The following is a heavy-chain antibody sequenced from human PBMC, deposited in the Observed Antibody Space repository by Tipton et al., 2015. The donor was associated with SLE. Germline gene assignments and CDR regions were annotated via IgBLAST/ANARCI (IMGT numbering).Heavy chain of an antibody. D-gene: IGHD1-26*01. CDR1: GGSIINSSYN. CDR3: ARGLRSYSNYYYYYMDV. J-gene: IGHJ6*03. V-gene: IGHV4-39*07. CDR2: FYYSGSA. Sequence: TLSLTCTVSGGSIINSSYNWGWIRQPPGRGLEWIGSFYYSGSAYYNPSLKSRVSFYVDTSKNQFSLRLSSVTAADTAAYYCARGLRSYSNYYYYYMDVWGKGTTVTVSS.